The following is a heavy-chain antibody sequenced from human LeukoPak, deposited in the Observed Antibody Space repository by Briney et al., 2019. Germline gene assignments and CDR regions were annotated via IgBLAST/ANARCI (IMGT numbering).Heavy chain of an antibody. J-gene: IGHJ6*03. D-gene: IGHD6-19*01. V-gene: IGHV3-23*01. CDR2: ISGSGGST. CDR1: GFTFSSYA. CDR3: AKGSLDEQWLLSSPAYMDV. Sequence: GGSLRLSCAASGFTFSSYAMSWVRQAPGKGLEWVSAISGSGGSTYYADSVKGRFTISRDNSKNTLYLQMNSLRAEDTAVYYCAKGSLDEQWLLSSPAYMDVWGKGTTVTVSS.